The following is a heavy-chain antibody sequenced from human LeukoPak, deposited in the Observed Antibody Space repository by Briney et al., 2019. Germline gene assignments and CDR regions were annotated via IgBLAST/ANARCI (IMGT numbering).Heavy chain of an antibody. CDR3: ARNPRGPGYYYGMDV. CDR2: IYYSGTT. V-gene: IGHV4-39*07. D-gene: IGHD3/OR15-3a*01. Sequence: SETLSLTCTVSGGFISSSSYYWGWIRQPPGKGLEWIGSIYYSGTTYYNPSLKSRVTISVDTSKNQFSLKLSSVTAADTAVYYCARNPRGPGYYYGMDVWGQGTTVTVSS. CDR1: GGFISSSSYY. J-gene: IGHJ6*02.